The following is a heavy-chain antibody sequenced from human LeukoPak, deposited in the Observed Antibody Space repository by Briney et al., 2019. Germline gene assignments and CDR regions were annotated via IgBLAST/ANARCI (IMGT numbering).Heavy chain of an antibody. CDR2: INAGNGNT. CDR1: GYTFTCYA. Sequence: ASVKVSCKASGYTFTCYAMHWVRQAPGQRLEWMGWINAGNGNTKYSQKFQGRVTITRDTSASTAYMELSSLRSEDTAVYYCARVTDYYDSSGYKLYYFDYWGQGTLVTVSS. V-gene: IGHV1-3*01. CDR3: ARVTDYYDSSGYKLYYFDY. D-gene: IGHD3-22*01. J-gene: IGHJ4*02.